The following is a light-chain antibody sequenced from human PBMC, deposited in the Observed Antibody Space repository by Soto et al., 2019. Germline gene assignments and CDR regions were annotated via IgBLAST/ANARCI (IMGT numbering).Light chain of an antibody. CDR2: DAS. CDR1: QSVSSN. J-gene: IGKJ4*01. V-gene: IGKV3-15*01. Sequence: EIVLTQSPATLSASPGERATLSCRASQSVSSNLAWYQQKPGQAPRLLIYDASTRATGIPARFSGFGSGTESPLTISSLQSEDFAVYYCDQYNDWPPVTFGGGTKVEIK. CDR3: DQYNDWPPVT.